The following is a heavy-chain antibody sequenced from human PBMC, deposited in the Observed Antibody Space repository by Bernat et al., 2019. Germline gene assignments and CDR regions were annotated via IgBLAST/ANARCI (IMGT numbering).Heavy chain of an antibody. CDR2: IIPILGIA. Sequence: QVQLVQSGAEVKKPGSSVKVSCKASGGTFSSYAISWVRQAPGQGLEWMGRIIPILGIANYAQKFQGRVTITADKSTSTAYMELSSLRSEDTAVYYCASPYCSSTSCYNDAFDIWGQGTRVTVSS. V-gene: IGHV1-69*04. CDR3: ASPYCSSTSCYNDAFDI. D-gene: IGHD2-2*01. CDR1: GGTFSSYA. J-gene: IGHJ3*02.